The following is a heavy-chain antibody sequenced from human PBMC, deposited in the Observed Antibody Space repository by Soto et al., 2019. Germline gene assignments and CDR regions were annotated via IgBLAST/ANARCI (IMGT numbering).Heavy chain of an antibody. J-gene: IGHJ6*02. CDR1: GFTFSSYS. D-gene: IGHD3-3*01. V-gene: IGHV3-21*01. CDR3: ARDHKYYDFWSGYTNYGMDV. Sequence: EVQLVESGGGLVKPGGSLRLSCAASGFTFSSYSMNWVRQAPGKGLEWVSSISSSSYIYYADSVKGRFTISRDNAKNSLYLQMNSLRAEDTAVYYCARDHKYYDFWSGYTNYGMDVWGQGTTVTVSS. CDR2: ISSSSYI.